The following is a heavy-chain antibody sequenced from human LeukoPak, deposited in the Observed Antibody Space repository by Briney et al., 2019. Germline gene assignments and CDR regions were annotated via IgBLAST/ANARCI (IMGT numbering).Heavy chain of an antibody. CDR3: ARRDRTYYYYMDV. CDR2: INHSGST. Sequence: SETLSLTCAVYGGSFSGYYWSWIRQPPGKGLEWIGEINHSGSTNYNPSLKSRVTISVDTSKIQFSLKLSSVTAADTAGYYCARRDRTYYYYMDVWGKGTTVTVSS. D-gene: IGHD5-24*01. J-gene: IGHJ6*03. V-gene: IGHV4-34*01. CDR1: GGSFSGYY.